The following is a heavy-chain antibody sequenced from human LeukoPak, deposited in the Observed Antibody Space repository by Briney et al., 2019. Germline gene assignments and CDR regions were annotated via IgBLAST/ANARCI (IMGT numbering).Heavy chain of an antibody. J-gene: IGHJ4*02. D-gene: IGHD3-22*01. V-gene: IGHV3-48*03. CDR1: GFTFSNYW. Sequence: GGSLRLSCAASGFTFSNYWMHWVRQAPGKGLEWVSYISSSGSTIYYADSVKGRFTISRDNAKNSLYLQMNSLRAEDTAVYYCARYYDSSGYSDYWGQGTLVTVSS. CDR3: ARYYDSSGYSDY. CDR2: ISSSGSTI.